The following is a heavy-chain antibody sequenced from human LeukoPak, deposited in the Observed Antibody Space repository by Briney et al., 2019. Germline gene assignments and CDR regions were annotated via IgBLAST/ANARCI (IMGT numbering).Heavy chain of an antibody. V-gene: IGHV4-59*01. CDR3: AREKYYDSSGYSAFDI. CDR2: IYYSGST. CDR1: GGSISSYY. Sequence: PSETLSLTCTVSGGSISSYYWSWIRQPPGKGLEWIGYIYYSGSTNYNPSLKSRVTVSVDTSKNQFSLKLSSVTAADTAVYYCAREKYYDSSGYSAFDIWGQGTMVTVSS. D-gene: IGHD3-22*01. J-gene: IGHJ3*02.